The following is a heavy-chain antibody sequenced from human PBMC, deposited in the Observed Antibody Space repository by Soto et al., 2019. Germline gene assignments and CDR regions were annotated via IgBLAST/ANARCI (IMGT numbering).Heavy chain of an antibody. J-gene: IGHJ4*02. CDR1: GGSITDDY. CDR3: ARLGGSGYDT. V-gene: IGHV4-59*08. Sequence: QVQLQESGPGLVKPSETLSLTCTVSGGSITDDYWSWIRQPPGKGLEWIGNVFYSGGTKYNPSLKSRVPMSVDTSKNQFSLKLSSVIAADTDFYYCARLGGSGYDTWGQGTLVTVSS. CDR2: VFYSGGT. D-gene: IGHD5-12*01.